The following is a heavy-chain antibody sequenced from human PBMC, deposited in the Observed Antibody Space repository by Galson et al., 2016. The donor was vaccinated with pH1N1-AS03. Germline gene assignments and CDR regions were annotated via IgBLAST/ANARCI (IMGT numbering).Heavy chain of an antibody. CDR3: ARVSARLTGYYYAMDV. V-gene: IGHV1-46*01. CDR2: INPSDGNT. J-gene: IGHJ6*02. Sequence: SLKVSCKASGYTFTSYYIHWVRQAPGQGREWMGIINPSDGNTNYAQRFQGRVTMTRDTSTSTVYMELSSLRSDDTAVYYCARVSARLTGYYYAMDVWGQGTTVTVSS. D-gene: IGHD4/OR15-4a*01. CDR1: GYTFTSYY.